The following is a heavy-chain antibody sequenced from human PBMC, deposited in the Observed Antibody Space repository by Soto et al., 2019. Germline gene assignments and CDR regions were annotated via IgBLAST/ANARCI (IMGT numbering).Heavy chain of an antibody. CDR1: GGSISSSNW. Sequence: QVQLQESGPGLVKPSGTLSLTCAVSGGSISSSNWWSWVRQPPGKGLEGIGDIYHSGSTNYNPSLQTRLTXSXDXXSHQCSLRLSSVPAADTAGDYCAGVLATAVHWFAPWGKGTLVTVSS. D-gene: IGHD6-13*01. CDR3: AGVLATAVHWFAP. J-gene: IGHJ5*02. CDR2: IYHSGST. V-gene: IGHV4-4*02.